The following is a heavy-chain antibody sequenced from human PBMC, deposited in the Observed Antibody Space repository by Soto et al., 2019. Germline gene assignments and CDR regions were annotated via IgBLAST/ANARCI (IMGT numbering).Heavy chain of an antibody. V-gene: IGHV4-34*01. CDR2: INHSGST. J-gene: IGHJ5*02. D-gene: IGHD2-15*01. Sequence: PSETLSLTCAVYGGSFSGYYWSWIRQPPGKGLEWIGEINHSGSTNYNPSLKSRVTISVDTSKNQFSLRLSSVTAADTAVYYCARGEYCSGGSCLYNWFEPWGQGTLVTV. CDR3: ARGEYCSGGSCLYNWFEP. CDR1: GGSFSGYY.